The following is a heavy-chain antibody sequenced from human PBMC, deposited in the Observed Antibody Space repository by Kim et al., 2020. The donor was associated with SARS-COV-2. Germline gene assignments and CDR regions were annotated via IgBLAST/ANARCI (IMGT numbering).Heavy chain of an antibody. CDR3: ARVLRFLEWSYYFDY. CDR2: ISSSGSTI. CDR1: GFTFSSYE. D-gene: IGHD3-3*01. J-gene: IGHJ4*02. V-gene: IGHV3-48*03. Sequence: GGSLRLSCAASGFTFSSYEMNWVRQAPGKGLEWVSYISSSGSTIYYADSVKGRFTISRDNAKNSLYLQMNSLRAEDTAVYYCARVLRFLEWSYYFDYWGQGTLVTVSS.